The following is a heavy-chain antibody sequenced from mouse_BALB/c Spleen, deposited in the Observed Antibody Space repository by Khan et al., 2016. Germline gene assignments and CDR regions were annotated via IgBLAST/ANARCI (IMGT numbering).Heavy chain of an antibody. Sequence: EVELVESGGDLVKPGGSLNLSCAASGFTFSTYGMSWVRPTPDKRLEWVATISSGGSYPYYPDSVKGRFTISRDSAKNTLYRQMSSLKSEDTAMYYGARQDRYDGGFAYWGHGTLVTVSA. D-gene: IGHD2-14*01. J-gene: IGHJ3*01. CDR1: GFTFSTYG. CDR3: ARQDRYDGGFAY. CDR2: ISSGGSYP. V-gene: IGHV5-6*01.